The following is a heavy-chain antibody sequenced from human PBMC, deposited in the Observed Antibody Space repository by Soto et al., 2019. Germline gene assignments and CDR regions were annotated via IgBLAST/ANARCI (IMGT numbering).Heavy chain of an antibody. CDR2: VYHSGTT. Sequence: SETLSLTCAVSGYSIGGGYCWGCIRQPPGKGLEWIGSVYHSGTTYYNPSLKSRVAISIDTSKNHFSLKLSSVTAADTALYFCARSLYTSSWYAGYWGQGTLVTVSS. CDR1: GYSIGGGYC. V-gene: IGHV4-38-2*01. D-gene: IGHD6-13*01. CDR3: ARSLYTSSWYAGY. J-gene: IGHJ4*02.